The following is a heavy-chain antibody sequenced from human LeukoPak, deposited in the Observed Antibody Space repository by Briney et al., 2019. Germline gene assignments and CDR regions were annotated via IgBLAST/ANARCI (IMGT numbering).Heavy chain of an antibody. CDR3: AKGSYSPFDY. D-gene: IGHD1-26*01. J-gene: IGHJ4*02. Sequence: SETLSLTCTVSGGSISSYYWSWIRLPPGNGLEWIGYIYYSGSTNYNPSLKSRVTISVDTSKNQFSLKLSSVTAADTAVYYCAKGSYSPFDYWGQGTLVTVSS. CDR1: GGSISSYY. V-gene: IGHV4-59*08. CDR2: IYYSGST.